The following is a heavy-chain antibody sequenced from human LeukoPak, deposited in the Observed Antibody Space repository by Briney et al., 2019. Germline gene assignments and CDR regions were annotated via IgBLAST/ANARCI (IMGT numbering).Heavy chain of an antibody. V-gene: IGHV3-9*01. J-gene: IGHJ4*02. CDR3: AKVSSGWYWGYYFDY. CDR2: ISWNSGSI. CDR1: GFTFDDYA. D-gene: IGHD6-19*01. Sequence: GGSLGLSCEASGFTFDDYAMHWVRQAPGKGLEWVSGISWNSGSIGYADSVKGRFTISRDNAKNSLYLQMNSLRAEDTALYYCAKVSSGWYWGYYFDYWGQGTLVTVSS.